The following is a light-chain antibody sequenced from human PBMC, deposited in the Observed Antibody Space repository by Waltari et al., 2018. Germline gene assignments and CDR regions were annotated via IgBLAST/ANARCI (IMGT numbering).Light chain of an antibody. Sequence: DIVLTQSPATLSLSPGERATLPCGARTRVRSNYLAWYQQKPGLAPRLLIYDASSRATGIPDRFSGSGSGTDFTLTISRLEPEDFAVYYCQQFGTSPLTFGGGTKVEIK. V-gene: IGKV3D-20*01. CDR2: DAS. J-gene: IGKJ4*01. CDR3: QQFGTSPLT. CDR1: TRVRSNY.